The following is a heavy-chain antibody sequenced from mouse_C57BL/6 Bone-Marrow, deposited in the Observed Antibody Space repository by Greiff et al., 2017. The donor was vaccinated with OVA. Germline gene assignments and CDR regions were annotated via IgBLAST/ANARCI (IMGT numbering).Heavy chain of an antibody. D-gene: IGHD1-1*01. CDR1: GYTFTSYW. CDR2: IDPSDSET. Sequence: QVQLQQPGAELVRPGSSVKLSCKASGYTFTSYWMHWVKQRPIQGLEWIGNIDPSDSETHYNQKFKDKATLTVDKSSSTAYMQLSSLTSEDSAVYYCARERIKGDYYGRDFDYWGQGTTLTVSS. V-gene: IGHV1-52*01. CDR3: ARERIKGDYYGRDFDY. J-gene: IGHJ2*01.